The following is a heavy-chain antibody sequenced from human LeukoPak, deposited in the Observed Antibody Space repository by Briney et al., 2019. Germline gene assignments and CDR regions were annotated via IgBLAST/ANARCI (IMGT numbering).Heavy chain of an antibody. CDR2: INHSGST. J-gene: IGHJ4*02. CDR3: ARQSGATVVTD. Sequence: PSETLSLTCAVYGGSFSGYYWSWIRQPPGKGLEWIGEINHSGSTNYNPSLKSRVTISVDTSKNQFSLKLSSVTAADTAVYYCARQSGATVVTDWGQGTLVTVSS. V-gene: IGHV4-34*01. CDR1: GGSFSGYY. D-gene: IGHD4-23*01.